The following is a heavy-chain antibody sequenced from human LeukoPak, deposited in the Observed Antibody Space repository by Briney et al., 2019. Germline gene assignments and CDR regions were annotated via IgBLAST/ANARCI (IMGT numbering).Heavy chain of an antibody. D-gene: IGHD3-16*01. Sequence: TGGSLRLSCAASGFTFDDYGMNWVRQAPGKGLEWVSGINWSGGSTGYADSVQGRFTISRDNAKNSLYLQMNSLRADDTALYYCARDLASTDVWGKGTTVTVSS. CDR3: ARDLASTDV. J-gene: IGHJ6*04. CDR1: GFTFDDYG. V-gene: IGHV3-20*04. CDR2: INWSGGST.